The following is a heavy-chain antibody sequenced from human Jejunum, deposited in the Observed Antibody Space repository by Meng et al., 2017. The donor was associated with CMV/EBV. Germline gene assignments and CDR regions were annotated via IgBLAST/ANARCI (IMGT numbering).Heavy chain of an antibody. J-gene: IGHJ4*02. V-gene: IGHV3-11*01. CDR3: ARANYGFDY. CDR1: VFTFGYYY. CDR2: ITGSGSTI. Sequence: LSFAASVFTFGYYYLTWIRQAPGKGLEWVSYITGSGSTIYYADSVKGRFTISRDNAKNSLYLQMNSLRAEDTAVYYCARANYGFDYWGQGTLVTVSS. D-gene: IGHD4-17*01.